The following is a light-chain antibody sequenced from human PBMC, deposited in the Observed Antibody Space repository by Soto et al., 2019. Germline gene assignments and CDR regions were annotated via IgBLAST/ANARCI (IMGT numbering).Light chain of an antibody. CDR1: QSLLHSNGYNY. J-gene: IGKJ2*01. V-gene: IGKV2-28*01. CDR3: MPALQTPPKYT. CDR2: LGS. Sequence: DIVMAQSPLSLPVTPGEPASISCRSSQSLLHSNGYNYLDWYLQKPGQSPQLLIYLGSNRASGVPDRFSGSASGTDFTLKISRVEAEDVGVYYCMPALQTPPKYTFGQGTQLEIK.